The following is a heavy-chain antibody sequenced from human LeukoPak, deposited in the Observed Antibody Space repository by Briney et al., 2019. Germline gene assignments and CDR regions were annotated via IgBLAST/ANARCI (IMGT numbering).Heavy chain of an antibody. CDR2: INSDGTTT. V-gene: IGHV3-74*01. D-gene: IGHD5-12*01. CDR3: AVSNGGYGP. Sequence: PGGSLRLSCASSAFNFTAYWMHWVRQDPRQGLLWVGRINSDGTTTNYADSVKGRFTISRDNAKNTLFLQMNSLRAEDTAVYFCAVSNGGYGPWGQGALVTVSS. J-gene: IGHJ5*02. CDR1: AFNFTAYW.